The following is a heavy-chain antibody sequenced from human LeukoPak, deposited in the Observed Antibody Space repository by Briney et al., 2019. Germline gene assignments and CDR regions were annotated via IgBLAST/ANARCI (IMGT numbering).Heavy chain of an antibody. Sequence: SENLSLTCTVYGGSFSGYYWSWIRQPPGKGLEWIGEINHSGSPNYNPSLKSRVTISVDTSKNQFSLKLTSLTAADTAVYYCAAGADYYYRDVWGKGTTVTISS. J-gene: IGHJ6*03. CDR2: INHSGSP. V-gene: IGHV4-34*01. CDR1: GGSFSGYY. D-gene: IGHD4/OR15-4a*01. CDR3: AAGADYYYRDV.